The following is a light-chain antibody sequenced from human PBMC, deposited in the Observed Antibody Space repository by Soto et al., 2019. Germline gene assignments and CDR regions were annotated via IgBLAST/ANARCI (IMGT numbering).Light chain of an antibody. CDR3: QQYGYSPSWT. CDR1: QSISSR. J-gene: IGKJ1*01. Sequence: PGDRVNITYRASQSISSRLAWYQQKPGQAPRLIIYGASSRDAGIPDRFSGSGSGTDFPLTISRLETEDFAAYYCQQYGYSPSWTIGQATKVDIK. CDR2: GAS. V-gene: IGKV3-20*01.